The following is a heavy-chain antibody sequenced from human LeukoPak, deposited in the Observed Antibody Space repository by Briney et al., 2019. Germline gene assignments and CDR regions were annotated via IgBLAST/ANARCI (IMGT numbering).Heavy chain of an antibody. V-gene: IGHV5-51*01. J-gene: IGHJ2*01. CDR3: ARLGGDTYYFGSASYPNWYFDL. CDR2: IYPDDSDT. D-gene: IGHD3-10*01. Sequence: GESLKISCQASGYTLTSYWIGWVRQMPGKGLECMGIIYPDDSDTTYSPSFQGQVTISADKSFSTAYLQWSSLKASDTAIYYCARLGGDTYYFGSASYPNWYFDLWGRGTLVTVSS. CDR1: GYTLTSYW.